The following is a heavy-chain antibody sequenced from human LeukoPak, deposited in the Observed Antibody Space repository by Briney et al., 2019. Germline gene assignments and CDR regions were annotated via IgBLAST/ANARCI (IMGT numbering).Heavy chain of an antibody. J-gene: IGHJ4*02. V-gene: IGHV3-23*01. CDR3: AKNLVGGYDGTDY. Sequence: GGSLRLSCAASGFTFSSYAMSCVRQAPGRGLEWVSSIMGSGGSTYYAHSVKGRFSIPRDNSKNTLYLKMNSLRVEDTAVYYCAKNLVGGYDGTDYWGQGTLVTVSS. D-gene: IGHD5-12*01. CDR1: GFTFSSYA. CDR2: IMGSGGST.